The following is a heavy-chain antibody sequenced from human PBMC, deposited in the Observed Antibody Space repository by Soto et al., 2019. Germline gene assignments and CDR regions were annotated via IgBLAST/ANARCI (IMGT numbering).Heavy chain of an antibody. Sequence: SETLSLTCAVYGGSFSGYYWSWIRQPPGKGLEWIGEINHSGSTNYNPSLKSRVTISVDTSKNQFSLKLSSVTAADTAVYYCARGRRVRGVINRENWFDPWGQGTLVTVSS. J-gene: IGHJ5*02. CDR1: GGSFSGYY. V-gene: IGHV4-34*01. D-gene: IGHD3-10*01. CDR3: ARGRRVRGVINRENWFDP. CDR2: INHSGST.